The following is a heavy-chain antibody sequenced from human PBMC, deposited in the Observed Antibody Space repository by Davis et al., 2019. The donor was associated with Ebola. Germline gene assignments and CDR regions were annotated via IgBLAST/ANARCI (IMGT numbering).Heavy chain of an antibody. CDR2: VGGSGYNT. Sequence: PGGSLRLSCAASAFTFATYGMSWVRQAPGKGLERVSSVGGSGYNTYYSNSVKGRFTISRDNSRNTVYLQMNSLRVEDTAVYYCAKHEGFWSGYFDSWGQGTQVSVSS. V-gene: IGHV3-23*01. CDR1: AFTFATYG. J-gene: IGHJ4*02. CDR3: AKHEGFWSGYFDS. D-gene: IGHD3-3*01.